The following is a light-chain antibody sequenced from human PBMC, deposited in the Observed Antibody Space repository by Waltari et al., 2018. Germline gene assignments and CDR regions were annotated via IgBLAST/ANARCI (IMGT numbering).Light chain of an antibody. Sequence: QSALTQPASVSGSPGQSITLSCTGTSSDVGGYNYVSWYQQHPDKAPTLWIYEVTKRPCGVSYRFSASESGNPAALTISGLQAEDEGDYYCSSYTSSSTRVFGGGTKLTVL. CDR3: SSYTSSSTRV. CDR1: SSDVGGYNY. V-gene: IGLV2-14*01. J-gene: IGLJ3*02. CDR2: EVT.